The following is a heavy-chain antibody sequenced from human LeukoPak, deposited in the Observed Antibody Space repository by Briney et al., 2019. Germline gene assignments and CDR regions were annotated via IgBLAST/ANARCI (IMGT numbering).Heavy chain of an antibody. CDR3: ARDYYDSRTFDY. Sequence: ASVKVSCKASGYTFTSYYMHWVRQAPGQGLEWMGIINPSGGSTSYAQKFQGRVTMTRDTSISTAYMELSRLRSDDTAVYYCARDYYDSRTFDYWGQGTLVTVSS. CDR2: INPSGGST. CDR1: GYTFTSYY. J-gene: IGHJ4*02. V-gene: IGHV1-46*01. D-gene: IGHD3-22*01.